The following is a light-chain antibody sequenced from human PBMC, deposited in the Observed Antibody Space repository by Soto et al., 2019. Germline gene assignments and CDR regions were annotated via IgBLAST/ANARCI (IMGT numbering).Light chain of an antibody. CDR2: DVT. CDR1: SSDFGGHNY. CDR3: SSYAGTYNVI. J-gene: IGLJ2*01. Sequence: QSVLTQPRSVSGSPGQSVTISCTGTSSDFGGHNYVSWCQHHPGKAPKLIIYDVTKRPSGVPDRFSGSKSGNTASLTVSGLQEEDEADYHCSSYAGTYNVIFGGGTKLTVL. V-gene: IGLV2-11*01.